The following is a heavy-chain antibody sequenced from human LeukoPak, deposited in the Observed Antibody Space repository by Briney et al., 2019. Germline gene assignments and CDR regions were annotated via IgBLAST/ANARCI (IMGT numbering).Heavy chain of an antibody. D-gene: IGHD5-12*01. V-gene: IGHV3-21*03. CDR3: TTCGYSGYDSNY. Sequence: PGGSLRLSCAASGFTVSSNYMNWVRQAPGKGLEWVSSISSSSSYIYYADSLKGRFTISRDNAKNSVYLQMNSLIIADTGVYYCTTCGYSGYDSNYWGQGVLVTVSS. CDR1: GFTVSSNY. CDR2: ISSSSSYI. J-gene: IGHJ4*02.